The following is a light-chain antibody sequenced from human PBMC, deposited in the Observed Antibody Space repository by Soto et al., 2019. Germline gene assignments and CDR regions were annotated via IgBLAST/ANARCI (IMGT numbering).Light chain of an antibody. CDR3: QHYNSYSEA. CDR2: KAS. J-gene: IGKJ1*01. Sequence: DIQMSQSPSTLSVSVGDRVNITCRASHTINSWLAWYQQKPGKAPKLLIYKASTLKSGVPSRFSGSGSGTEFTLTISSLQPDDFATYYCQHYNSYSEAFGQGTKVDIK. V-gene: IGKV1-5*03. CDR1: HTINSW.